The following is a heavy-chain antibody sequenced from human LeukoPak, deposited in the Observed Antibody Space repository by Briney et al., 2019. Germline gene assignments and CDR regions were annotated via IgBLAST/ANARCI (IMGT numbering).Heavy chain of an antibody. J-gene: IGHJ4*02. V-gene: IGHV1-18*01. CDR2: ISAYNGNT. CDR3: ARMYLEEWGLRITMVRGVPWHPTLFDY. D-gene: IGHD3-10*01. CDR1: GYTFTSYG. Sequence: EASVKVSCKASGYTFTSYGISWVRQAPGQGLEWMGWISAYNGNTNYAQKLQGRVTMTTDTSTSTAYMELRSLRSDDTAVYYCARMYLEEWGLRITMVRGVPWHPTLFDYWGQGTLVTVSS.